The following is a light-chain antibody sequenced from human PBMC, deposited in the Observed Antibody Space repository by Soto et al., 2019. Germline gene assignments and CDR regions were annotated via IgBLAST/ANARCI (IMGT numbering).Light chain of an antibody. CDR3: QQSYSMPRT. J-gene: IGKJ1*01. CDR1: QSLGTDY. V-gene: IGKV3D-20*02. Sequence: DIVLTQSPGTLSLSPGERATLSCRASQSLGTDYLAWYQQKPGQAPRLLIYDASRRATGIPVRFSGSGSGADFTLTISTLEPEDFAVYYCQQSYSMPRTFGQGTRVEVK. CDR2: DAS.